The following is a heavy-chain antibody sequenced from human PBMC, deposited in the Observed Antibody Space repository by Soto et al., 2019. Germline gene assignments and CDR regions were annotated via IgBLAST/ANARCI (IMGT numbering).Heavy chain of an antibody. D-gene: IGHD1-26*01. CDR3: ARDRERGRGYFDY. V-gene: IGHV4-31*03. J-gene: IGHJ4*01. CDR2: LYYTGST. Sequence: PSETLCITCTFSVDSISSGIYYWSWIRQHPGKGLEWIGYLYYTGSTYYNPSLRSRVTMSLDTSRNQFSLNLSSVTAADTAVYYCARDRERGRGYFDYWGHGAMVTVSS. CDR1: VDSISSGIYY.